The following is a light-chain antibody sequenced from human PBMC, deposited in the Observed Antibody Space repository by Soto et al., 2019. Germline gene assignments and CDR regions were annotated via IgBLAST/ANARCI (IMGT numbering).Light chain of an antibody. CDR1: QSMNDW. V-gene: IGKV1-5*01. CDR3: LRYNAFSQT. Sequence: DIQMTQSPSTLSASIGDRVTITCRASQSMNDWLAWNQQKPGKAPKVLIYDASSLQSGVPSRFSGSRSGTEFTLTIDSLQPDDVATYYCLRYNAFSQTFGQGTKVEI. CDR2: DAS. J-gene: IGKJ1*01.